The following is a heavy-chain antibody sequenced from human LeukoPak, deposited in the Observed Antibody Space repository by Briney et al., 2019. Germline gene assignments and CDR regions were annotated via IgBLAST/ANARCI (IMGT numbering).Heavy chain of an antibody. CDR3: ARGKGRFLEPDAFDI. Sequence: GASVKVSCKASGYTFTCYDINWVRQATGQGLEWMGWMNPNSGNTGYAQKFQGRVTITRNTSISTAYMELSSLRSEDTAVYYCARGKGRFLEPDAFDIWGQGTMVTVSS. CDR1: GYTFTCYD. V-gene: IGHV1-8*03. D-gene: IGHD3-3*01. J-gene: IGHJ3*02. CDR2: MNPNSGNT.